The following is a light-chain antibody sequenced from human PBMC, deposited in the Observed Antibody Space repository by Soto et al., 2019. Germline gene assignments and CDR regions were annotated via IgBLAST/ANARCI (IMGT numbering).Light chain of an antibody. Sequence: QSVLTQPPSVSGAPGQRVTISCTGNNSNLGAGYDVHWYQQLPGAAPKLVIFGNRNRPSGVPERFSGSKSGTSASLAITGLQAEDGADYYSQAYDHSLTAFVFGGGTKPPVL. CDR2: GNR. J-gene: IGLJ3*02. V-gene: IGLV1-40*01. CDR3: QAYDHSLTAFV. CDR1: NSNLGAGYD.